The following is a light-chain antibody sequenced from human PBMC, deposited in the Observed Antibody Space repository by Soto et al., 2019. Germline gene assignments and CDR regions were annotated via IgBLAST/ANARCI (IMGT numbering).Light chain of an antibody. CDR1: QGIRND. CDR2: AAS. CDR3: LQDYDYPLI. Sequence: AIQMTQSPSSLSASVGDRVTITCRASQGIRNDLGWYQQKPGKVPKLLIYAASTLQSGVPSRFSGSGSGTDFTLTISSLQPVDFATYYCLQDYDYPLIFGGGTKVEIK. V-gene: IGKV1-6*01. J-gene: IGKJ4*01.